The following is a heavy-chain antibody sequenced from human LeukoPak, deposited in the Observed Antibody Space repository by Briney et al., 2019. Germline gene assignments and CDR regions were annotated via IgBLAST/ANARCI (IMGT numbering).Heavy chain of an antibody. J-gene: IGHJ4*02. V-gene: IGHV1-18*01. Sequence: GASVKVSCKASGYTFTSYDINWVRQANGQGLEWMGWISGYNGDTKYAQKLQGRVTMTTDTSTSTAYMELRSLRSDDTAVYYCARSWNSACDYWGQGTLVTVSS. CDR1: GYTFTSYD. D-gene: IGHD1-7*01. CDR2: ISGYNGDT. CDR3: ARSWNSACDY.